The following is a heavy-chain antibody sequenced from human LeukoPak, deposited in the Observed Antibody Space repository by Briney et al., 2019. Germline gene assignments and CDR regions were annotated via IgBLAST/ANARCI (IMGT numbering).Heavy chain of an antibody. CDR1: GFTFSGSA. D-gene: IGHD1-26*01. CDR3: TKGSYYTWATGY. Sequence: GGSLKLSCAASGFTFSGSAMHWVRHASGKGLEWVGRIRSKANSYATAYAASVKGRFTISRDDSKNTAYLQMNSLKTEDTAVYYCTKGSYYTWATGYWGQGTLVTVSS. J-gene: IGHJ4*02. CDR2: IRSKANSYAT. V-gene: IGHV3-73*01.